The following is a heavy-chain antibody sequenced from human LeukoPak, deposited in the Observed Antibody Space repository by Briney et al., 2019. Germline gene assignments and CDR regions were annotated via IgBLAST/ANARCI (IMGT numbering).Heavy chain of an antibody. CDR3: ARHPIRSGGSPVDY. CDR2: IYYSGST. Sequence: SETLSLTCTVSGGSISSYYWSWIRQPPGKGLEWIGYIYYSGSTNYNPSLKSRVTISVDTSKNQFSLKLSSVTAADTAVYYCARHPIRSGGSPVDYWGRGTLVTVSS. J-gene: IGHJ4*02. CDR1: GGSISSYY. V-gene: IGHV4-59*08. D-gene: IGHD2-15*01.